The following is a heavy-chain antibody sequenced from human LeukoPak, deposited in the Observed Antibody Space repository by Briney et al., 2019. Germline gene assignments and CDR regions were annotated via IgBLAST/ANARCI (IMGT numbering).Heavy chain of an antibody. V-gene: IGHV3-23*01. CDR2: ISGSGGGT. CDR1: GFTFSRYA. D-gene: IGHD2-8*01. CDR3: ARVSVSNWYFDL. Sequence: GGSLRLSCAASGFTFSRYAMSWVRQAPGKGLEWVSVISGSGGGTYYADSLKGRFTISRDNAKSTVYLQMSSLRVDDTAVYYCARVSVSNWYFDLWGRGTLVTVSS. J-gene: IGHJ2*01.